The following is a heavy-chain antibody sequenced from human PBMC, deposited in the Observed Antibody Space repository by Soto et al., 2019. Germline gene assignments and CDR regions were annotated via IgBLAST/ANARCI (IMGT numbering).Heavy chain of an antibody. CDR1: GFSLSTSGMC. J-gene: IGHJ4*02. D-gene: IGHD5-12*01. V-gene: IGHV2-70*20. CDR2: IDWDEDK. Sequence: SGPTLVNPTQTLKLSCDFSGFSLSTSGMCVTWVRQPPGKALEWLALIDWDEDKFYSSSLEARLTLAKDTSSDRVVLPMTDVGPADTATYYCARTVANSLFDHWGQGLLVTAPQ. CDR3: ARTVANSLFDH.